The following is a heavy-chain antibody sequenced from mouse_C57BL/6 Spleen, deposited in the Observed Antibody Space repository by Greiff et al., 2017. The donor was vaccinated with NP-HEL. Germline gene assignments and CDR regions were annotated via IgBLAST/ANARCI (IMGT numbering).Heavy chain of an antibody. Sequence: QVQLQQSGAELARPGASVKLSCKASGSTFTSYGISWVKQRTGQGLGWIGGIYPRSGNTYYNEKFKGKATLTADKSSSTAYMELRSLTSEDSAVYFCARKRTPGDAMDYRGQGTSVTVSS. CDR1: GSTFTSYG. CDR3: ARKRTPGDAMDY. V-gene: IGHV1-81*01. CDR2: IYPRSGNT. J-gene: IGHJ4*01.